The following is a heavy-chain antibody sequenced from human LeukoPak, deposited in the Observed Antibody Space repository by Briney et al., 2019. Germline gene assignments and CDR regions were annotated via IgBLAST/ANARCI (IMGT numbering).Heavy chain of an antibody. Sequence: PGGSLRLSCAASGFTFRSFAMSWVRQAPGKGLEWVSAIRAGGDVTYYTDSVQGRFTISRDNSKNTVFLQMNSLRAEDTAMYYCAQDWVGDESGIDYWGQGTLVTVAS. D-gene: IGHD1-26*01. CDR1: GFTFRSFA. CDR2: IRAGGDVT. CDR3: AQDWVGDESGIDY. V-gene: IGHV3-23*01. J-gene: IGHJ4*02.